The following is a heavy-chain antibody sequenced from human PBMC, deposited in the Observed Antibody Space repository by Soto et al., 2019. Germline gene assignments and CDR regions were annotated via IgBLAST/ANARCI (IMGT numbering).Heavy chain of an antibody. D-gene: IGHD3-22*01. CDR2: INPSDGNR. J-gene: IGHJ4*02. Sequence: XSVKVSFKASGYSFSFYGINLVRHSPGQGLEWMGWINPSDGNRNFAQKFEDRVTMTTATSTNTVFLELRSLKSDDTAIYYCARDRLRGYDSSGFYSWGQGTMVTVSS. CDR1: GYSFSFYG. V-gene: IGHV1-18*01. CDR3: ARDRLRGYDSSGFYS.